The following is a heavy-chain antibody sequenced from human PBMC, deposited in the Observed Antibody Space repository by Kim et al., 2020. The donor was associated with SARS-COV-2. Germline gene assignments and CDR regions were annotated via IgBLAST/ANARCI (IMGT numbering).Heavy chain of an antibody. CDR3: ARGQPLDY. D-gene: IGHD2-2*01. V-gene: IGHV4-31*03. J-gene: IGHJ4*02. CDR2: ISYSGNS. CDR1: GGSIRSGGKF. Sequence: SETLSLTCSVSGGSIRSGGKFWTWIRQHPAKGLEWIGYISYSGNSHSSPSLRSRVSISLQTYENQFSLELTSVTAADTAVYYCARGQPLDYWGQGILVTV.